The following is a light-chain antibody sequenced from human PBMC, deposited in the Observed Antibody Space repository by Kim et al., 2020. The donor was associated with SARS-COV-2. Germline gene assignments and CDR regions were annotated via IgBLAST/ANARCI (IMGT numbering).Light chain of an antibody. V-gene: IGLV3-9*01. CDR2: NDN. CDR3: QLWDSTVV. Sequence: VSVALGQTATITCGGNNIGSKNVHWLQQRPGQAPVLVIYNDNNRPSGVPERFSGSNSGNTATLTISSAQAGDEANYYCQLWDSTVVFGGGTQLTVL. CDR1: NIGSKN. J-gene: IGLJ2*01.